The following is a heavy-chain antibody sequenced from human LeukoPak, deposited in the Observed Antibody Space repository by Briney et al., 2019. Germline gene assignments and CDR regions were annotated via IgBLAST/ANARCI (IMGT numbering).Heavy chain of an antibody. CDR2: ISGSGGRT. CDR1: GFTFSSYD. CDR3: AKDSGGLVISPHY. D-gene: IGHD3-9*01. Sequence: GGSLRLSCAASGFTFSSYDMSWVRQAPGKGLEWVSAISGSGGRTYYADSVKGWFTISRDNKKKKQYLQMNSLRAEDTAVYYCAKDSGGLVISPHYWGQGTLVTVSS. J-gene: IGHJ4*02. V-gene: IGHV3-23*01.